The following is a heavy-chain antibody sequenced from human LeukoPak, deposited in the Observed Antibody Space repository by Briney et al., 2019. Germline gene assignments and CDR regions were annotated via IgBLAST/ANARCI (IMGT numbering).Heavy chain of an antibody. CDR3: ARDIRSAFDI. J-gene: IGHJ3*02. Sequence: GGSLRLSCAASGFIFSSYNMNWVRQAPGKGLEWVSLIYSGGSTYYADSVKGRFTISRDNSKNTLFLQMNSLRAEDTAVYYCARDIRSAFDIWGQGTMVTVSS. CDR1: GFIFSSYN. CDR2: IYSGGST. V-gene: IGHV3-53*01.